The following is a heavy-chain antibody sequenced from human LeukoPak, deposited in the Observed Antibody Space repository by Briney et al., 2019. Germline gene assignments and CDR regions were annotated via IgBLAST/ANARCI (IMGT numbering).Heavy chain of an antibody. D-gene: IGHD3-22*01. J-gene: IGHJ4*02. CDR1: GGSISSGDYY. CDR2: IYYSGST. V-gene: IGHV4-30-4*01. Sequence: PSETLSLTCTVSGGSISSGDYYWSWIRQPPGKGLEWIGYIYYSGSTYYNPSLKSRVTISVDTSKNQFSLKLSSVTAADTAVYYCARDYYDSSGTPGLDYWGQGTLVTVSS. CDR3: ARDYYDSSGTPGLDY.